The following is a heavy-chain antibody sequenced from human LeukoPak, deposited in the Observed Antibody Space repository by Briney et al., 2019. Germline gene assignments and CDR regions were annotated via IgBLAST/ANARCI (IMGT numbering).Heavy chain of an antibody. CDR1: GGTFSSYA. V-gene: IGHV1-69*01. D-gene: IGHD3-10*01. CDR2: IIPIFGTA. Sequence: SVKVSCKASGGTFSSYAISWVRQAPGQGLEWMGGIIPIFGTANYAQKFQGRVTITADESTSTAYMELSSLRSEDTAVYYCARDFGGSANFDYWGQGTLVTVSS. CDR3: ARDFGGSANFDY. J-gene: IGHJ4*02.